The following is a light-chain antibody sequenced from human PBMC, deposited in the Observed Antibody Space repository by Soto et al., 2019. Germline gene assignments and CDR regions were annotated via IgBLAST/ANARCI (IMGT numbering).Light chain of an antibody. CDR2: VEGSGSY. CDR3: ETWDNNTGV. V-gene: IGLV4-60*02. CDR1: SGHSTYI. Sequence: QLVLTQSSSASASLGSSVRLTCTLSSGHSTYIIAWHQQQPGKAPRFLMKVEGSGSYDKGSGVPDRFSGSSSGADRYLTISNLQFEDEADYFCETWDNNTGVFGGGTKLTVL. J-gene: IGLJ3*02.